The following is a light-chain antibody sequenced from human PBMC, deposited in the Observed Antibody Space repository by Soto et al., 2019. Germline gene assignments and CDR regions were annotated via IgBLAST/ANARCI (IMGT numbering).Light chain of an antibody. CDR1: SSDVGSYNL. CDR2: EVN. V-gene: IGLV2-23*02. J-gene: IGLJ2*01. Sequence: QSVLTQPASVSGSPGQSITISCTGTSSDVGSYNLVSWYQQHPGKAPKLMIYEVNKRPSGVSNRFSGSKSGNTASLTISGLQAEDEADYYCCSYAGSYTLFGGGTKLTVL. CDR3: CSYAGSYTL.